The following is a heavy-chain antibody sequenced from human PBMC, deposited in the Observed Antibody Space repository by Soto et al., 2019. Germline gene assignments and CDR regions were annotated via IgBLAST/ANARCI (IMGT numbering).Heavy chain of an antibody. V-gene: IGHV4-61*01. CDR3: ARDKDYGDSYFDY. CDR2: IYYSGST. CDR1: GVSVSSGSYY. D-gene: IGHD4-17*01. Sequence: SETLSLTCTVSGVSVSSGSYYWSWIRQPPGKGLEWIGYIYYSGSTNYNPSLKSRVTISVDTSKNQFSLKLSSVTAAGTAVYYCARDKDYGDSYFDYWGQGTLVTVSS. J-gene: IGHJ4*02.